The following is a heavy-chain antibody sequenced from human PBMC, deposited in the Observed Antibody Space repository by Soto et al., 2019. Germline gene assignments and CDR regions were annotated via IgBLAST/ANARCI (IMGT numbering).Heavy chain of an antibody. CDR3: AIGRAVTTSLNAFDL. J-gene: IGHJ3*01. CDR2: MNPNSGNT. CDR1: GYTFTGYY. Sequence: ASVKVSCKASGYTFTGYYMHWVRQAPGQGLEWMGWMNPNSGNTGYAQKFQGRVTMTRNTSISTAYMELSSLRSEDTAVYYCAIGRAVTTSLNAFDLWGQGSMVTGSS. D-gene: IGHD4-17*01. V-gene: IGHV1-8*02.